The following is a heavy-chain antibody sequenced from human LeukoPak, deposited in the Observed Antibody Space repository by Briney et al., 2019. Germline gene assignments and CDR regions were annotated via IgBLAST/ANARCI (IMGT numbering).Heavy chain of an antibody. CDR2: IYHSGST. Sequence: PSETLSLTCTVSGYSISSGYYWGWIRQPPGKGLEWIGSIYHSGSTYYNPSLKSRVTISVDTSKNQFSLKLSSVTAADTAVYYCAREEAAAGTKYFQHWGQGTLLTVSS. CDR1: GYSISSGYY. J-gene: IGHJ1*01. V-gene: IGHV4-38-2*02. CDR3: AREEAAAGTKYFQH. D-gene: IGHD6-13*01.